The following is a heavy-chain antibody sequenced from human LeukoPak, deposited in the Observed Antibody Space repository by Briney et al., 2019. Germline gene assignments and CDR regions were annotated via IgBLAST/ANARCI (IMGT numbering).Heavy chain of an antibody. Sequence: PSETLSLTCTVSGGSISSNSNYWAWIRQPPGRGLEWIGSISYGGSTYYSPSLESRVTISVDTSENQFSLKLSSVTAADTAVYYCARYVVYGSGKYYFDYWGQGTLVTVSS. CDR1: GGSISSNSNY. D-gene: IGHD3-10*01. CDR2: ISYGGST. V-gene: IGHV4-39*01. J-gene: IGHJ4*02. CDR3: ARYVVYGSGKYYFDY.